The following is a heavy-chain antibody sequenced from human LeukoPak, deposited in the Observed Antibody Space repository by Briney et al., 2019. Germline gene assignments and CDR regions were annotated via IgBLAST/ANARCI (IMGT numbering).Heavy chain of an antibody. Sequence: ASVKVSCKASGYTFTSYDINWVRQATGQGREWMGWMNPNSGNTGYAQKFQGRVTMTRNTSISTAYMELSSLRSEDTAVYYCTRQEVSCYYYYGMDVWGQGTTVTVSS. V-gene: IGHV1-8*01. CDR3: TRQEVSCYYYYGMDV. CDR2: MNPNSGNT. D-gene: IGHD2-8*01. J-gene: IGHJ6*02. CDR1: GYTFTSYD.